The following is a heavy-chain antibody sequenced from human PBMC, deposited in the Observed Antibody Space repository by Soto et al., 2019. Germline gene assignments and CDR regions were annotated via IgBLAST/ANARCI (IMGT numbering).Heavy chain of an antibody. CDR2: IFVDSTTI. CDR3: ARDRDWAFDY. D-gene: IGHD3-9*01. J-gene: IGHJ4*02. V-gene: IGHV3-48*04. CDR1: GFTFSSYS. Sequence: GVLRLSCVASGFTFSSYSMVWVRQAPGKGLEWVSYIFVDSTTIYYADSVKGRFTVSRDNAQNSLFLLINSLRAEDTAVYYCARDRDWAFDYWGRGTLVTVSS.